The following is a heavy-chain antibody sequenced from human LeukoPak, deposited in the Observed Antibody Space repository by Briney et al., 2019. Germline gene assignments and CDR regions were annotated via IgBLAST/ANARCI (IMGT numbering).Heavy chain of an antibody. CDR1: GFTFNSNG. V-gene: IGHV3-48*04. CDR3: ARAQYYDFWSGYPHYYYYYMDV. J-gene: IGHJ6*03. Sequence: GGSLRLSCAASGFTFNSNGMHWVRQAPGKGLEWVSYISSSSSTIYYADSVKGRFTISRDNAKNSLYLQMNSLRAEDTAVYYCARAQYYDFWSGYPHYYYYYMDVWGKGTTVTVSS. CDR2: ISSSSSTI. D-gene: IGHD3-3*01.